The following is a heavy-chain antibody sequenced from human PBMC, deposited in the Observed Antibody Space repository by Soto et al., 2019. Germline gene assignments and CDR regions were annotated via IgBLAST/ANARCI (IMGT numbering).Heavy chain of an antibody. J-gene: IGHJ4*02. Sequence: SETLSLTCTVSGGSVSSGSYYWSWIRQPPGKGLEWIGYIYYSGSTNYNPSLKSRVTISVDTSKNQFSLKLSSVTAADTAVYYCARVSSGSYYGYFDYWGQGTLVTVSS. V-gene: IGHV4-61*01. CDR3: ARVSSGSYYGYFDY. CDR2: IYYSGST. D-gene: IGHD3-10*01. CDR1: GGSVSSGSYY.